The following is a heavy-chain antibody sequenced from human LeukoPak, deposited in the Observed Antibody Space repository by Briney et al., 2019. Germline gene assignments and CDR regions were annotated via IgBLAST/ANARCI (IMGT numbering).Heavy chain of an antibody. V-gene: IGHV3-30*02. CDR2: IQKDGSNK. J-gene: IGHJ4*02. CDR1: GFTFRSYG. D-gene: IGHD1-26*01. Sequence: SGGSLRLSCGASGFTFRSYGVHWVRQAPGKGLEWVAFIQKDGSNKYYADSVKGRFTISRDNSKNTLYLQMNSLRAEDTAVYYCAKPELEYYFDYWGQGTLVTVSS. CDR3: AKPELEYYFDY.